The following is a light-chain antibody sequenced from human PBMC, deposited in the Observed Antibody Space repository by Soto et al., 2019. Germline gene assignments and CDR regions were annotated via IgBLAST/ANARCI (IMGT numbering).Light chain of an antibody. V-gene: IGLV2-8*01. J-gene: IGLJ2*01. CDR2: DVS. CDR3: CSYAGDLAL. CDR1: SSDVGTYDY. Sequence: QSVLTQPPSASGSPGQSVTISCTGTSSDVGTYDYVSWYQQHPGKAPKLMISDVSKRPSGVPDRFSGSKSGNTASLTISGLQAEDEADYYCCSYAGDLALFGGGTKLTVL.